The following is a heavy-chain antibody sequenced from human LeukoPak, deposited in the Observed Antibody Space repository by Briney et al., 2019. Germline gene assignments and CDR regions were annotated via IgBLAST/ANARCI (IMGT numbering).Heavy chain of an antibody. CDR3: ARGGYWLHCSGGTCPHYNADY. CDR2: MNPNSGNA. D-gene: IGHD2-15*01. Sequence: ASVKVSCKASGYTFTSYDINWVRQATGQGLEWMGWMNPNSGNAGYAQKFQGRVTMTGDTSISTAYMELSSLTSEDTAVYYCARGGYWLHCSGGTCPHYNADYWGQGALVTVSS. J-gene: IGHJ4*02. V-gene: IGHV1-8*01. CDR1: GYTFTSYD.